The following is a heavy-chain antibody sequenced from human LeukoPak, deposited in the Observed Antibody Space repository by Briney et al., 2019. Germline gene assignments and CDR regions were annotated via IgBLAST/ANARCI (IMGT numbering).Heavy chain of an antibody. CDR3: ARAAPYDFWSGYYIGYYYYYMDV. V-gene: IGHV4-34*01. D-gene: IGHD3-3*01. CDR2: INHSGST. J-gene: IGHJ6*03. CDR1: GGSFSGYY. Sequence: SETLSLTCAVYGGSFSGYYWSWIRQPPGKGLEWIGEINHSGSTNYNPSLKSRVTISVDTSKNQFSLKLSSVTAADTAVYYCARAAPYDFWSGYYIGYYYYYMDVWGKGTTVTVSS.